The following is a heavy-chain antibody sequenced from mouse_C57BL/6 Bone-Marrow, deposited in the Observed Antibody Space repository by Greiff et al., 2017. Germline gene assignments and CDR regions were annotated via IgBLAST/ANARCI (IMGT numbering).Heavy chain of an antibody. CDR2: IYPGNGDT. J-gene: IGHJ2*01. Sequence: LQQSGAELVRPGASVKMSCKASGYTFTSYKMHWVKQTPRQGLEWIGAIYPGNGDTSYNQKFKGKATLTVDKSSSTAYMQRSRLTSEDSAVFVCARSPYYYGSSDYWGQGTTLTVSS. D-gene: IGHD1-1*01. CDR1: GYTFTSYK. CDR3: ARSPYYYGSSDY. V-gene: IGHV1-12*01.